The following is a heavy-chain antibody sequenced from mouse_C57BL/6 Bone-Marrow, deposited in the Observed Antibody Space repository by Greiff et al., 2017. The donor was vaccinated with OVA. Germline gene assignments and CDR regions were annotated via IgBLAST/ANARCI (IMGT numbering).Heavy chain of an antibody. Sequence: VQLQQSGAELVRPGASVKLSCTASGFNIKDYYMHWVKQRPEQGLEWIGRIDPEDGDTEYAPKFQGKATMTADTSSNTAYLQLSSLTSEDTAVYYCTPYCYGSSYWYFDVWGTGTTVTVSS. CDR2: IDPEDGDT. CDR1: GFNIKDYY. V-gene: IGHV14-1*01. CDR3: TPYCYGSSYWYFDV. J-gene: IGHJ1*03. D-gene: IGHD1-1*01.